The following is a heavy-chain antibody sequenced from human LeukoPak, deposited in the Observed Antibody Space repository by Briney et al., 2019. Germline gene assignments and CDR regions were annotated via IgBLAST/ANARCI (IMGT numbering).Heavy chain of an antibody. V-gene: IGHV3-33*01. CDR3: AREGPRGNSQFDY. CDR1: GFTFSSYG. D-gene: IGHD2/OR15-2a*01. CDR2: IWYDGSNK. J-gene: IGHJ4*02. Sequence: GGSLRLSCAASGFTFSSYGMHWVRQAPGKGQEWVVLIWYDGSNKYYADSVKGRLTVSRDNSKNTLYLQMNSLRAEDTAVYYCAREGPRGNSQFDYWGQGTLVTVSS.